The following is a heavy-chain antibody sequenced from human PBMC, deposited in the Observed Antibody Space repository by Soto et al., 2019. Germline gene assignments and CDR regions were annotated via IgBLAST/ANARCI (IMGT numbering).Heavy chain of an antibody. D-gene: IGHD3-22*01. J-gene: IGHJ4*02. CDR2: IIPIFGTA. CDR3: ARGNDSSGYYYELDY. Sequence: QVQRVQSGAEVKKPGSSVKVSCKASGGTFSSYAISWVRQAPGQGLEWMGGIIPIFGTANYAQKFQSRVTSTADESTSTAYMELSMLRSEDTAVYYCARGNDSSGYYYELDYWGQGTLVTVSS. CDR1: GGTFSSYA. V-gene: IGHV1-69*01.